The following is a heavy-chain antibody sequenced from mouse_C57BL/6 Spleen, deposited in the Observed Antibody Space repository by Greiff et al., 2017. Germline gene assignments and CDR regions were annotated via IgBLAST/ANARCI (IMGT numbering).Heavy chain of an antibody. V-gene: IGHV1-52*01. D-gene: IGHD1-1*01. Sequence: QVQLQQPGAELVRPGSSVKLSCKASGYTFTSYWMHWVKQRPIQGLEWIGNIDPSDSETHYNQKFKDKATLTVDKSSSTAYMQLSSLTSEDSAVYYCARRGTTVVAPLDYWGQGTTLTVSS. J-gene: IGHJ2*01. CDR3: ARRGTTVVAPLDY. CDR2: IDPSDSET. CDR1: GYTFTSYW.